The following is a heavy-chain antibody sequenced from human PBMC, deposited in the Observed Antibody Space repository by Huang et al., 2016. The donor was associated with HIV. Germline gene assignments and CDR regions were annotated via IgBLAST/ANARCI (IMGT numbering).Heavy chain of an antibody. CDR2: IYSRGKT. D-gene: IGHD6-13*01. Sequence: HLVESGGDWIHPGGSLRLSCEASGFTSKDNHLSWVRQAPGKGVEWVSVIYSRGKTYYADSVRGRFTIARDTSKNIVFLQLNSLRAGDTAVYYCVRGPEDSWYGSHYYAMDVWGQGTTVTVAS. J-gene: IGHJ6*02. CDR1: GFTSKDNH. CDR3: VRGPEDSWYGSHYYAMDV. V-gene: IGHV3-53*01.